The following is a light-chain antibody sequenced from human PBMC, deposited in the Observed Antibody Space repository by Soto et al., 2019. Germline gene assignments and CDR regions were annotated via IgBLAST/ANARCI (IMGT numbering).Light chain of an antibody. V-gene: IGKV1-5*03. CDR1: QSISSW. J-gene: IGKJ4*01. CDR2: KAS. CDR3: QQYDSYPLT. Sequence: DIQMTQSPSTLSASVGDRVTITCRASQSISSWLAWYQQKPGKAPNLLIYKASSLESRVPSRFSGSGSGTEFTLTVSSLQADDFATYCCQQYDSYPLTFGGGTKVEIK.